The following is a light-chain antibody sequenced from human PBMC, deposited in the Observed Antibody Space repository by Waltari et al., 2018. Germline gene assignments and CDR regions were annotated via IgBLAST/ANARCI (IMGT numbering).Light chain of an antibody. CDR2: GTY. J-gene: IGKJ4*01. CDR3: QQYDGEVVT. Sequence: RASQSVTRISVTSYQQKLGPAPRLLIYGTYSMATGIPDRFSGSGSGTDFTLTISRLEPEDFAVYYCQQYDGEVVTFGGGTKVEI. CDR1: QSVTRIS. V-gene: IGKV3-20*01.